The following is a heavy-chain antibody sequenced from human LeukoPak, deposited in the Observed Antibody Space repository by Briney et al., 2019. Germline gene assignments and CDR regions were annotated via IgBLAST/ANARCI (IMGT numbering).Heavy chain of an antibody. J-gene: IGHJ3*02. CDR1: GYSFTSYW. Sequence: GESLKISCQPSGYSFTSYWIAWVRQMPGKGLEWMGIIYPGDSNIRYSPSFQGQVTISADKSINTAYVQWSSLKASDTAIYYCARLHSGDAFDIWGQGTMVTVSS. CDR2: IYPGDSNI. CDR3: ARLHSGDAFDI. V-gene: IGHV5-51*01. D-gene: IGHD2-15*01.